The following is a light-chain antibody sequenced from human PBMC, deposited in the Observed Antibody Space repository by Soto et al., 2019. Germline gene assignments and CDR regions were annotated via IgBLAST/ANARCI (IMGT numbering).Light chain of an antibody. V-gene: IGLV2-14*01. J-gene: IGLJ1*01. CDR3: CSYAGSNNV. CDR2: KVS. Sequence: QSALTQPASVSGSPGQSITISCTGTSSDVGAYNYVSWYQQHPGKAPTLIIYKVSNRPSGISNRFSGSKSGNTASLTISGLRTEDEADYYCCSYAGSNNVFGTGTKLTVL. CDR1: SSDVGAYNY.